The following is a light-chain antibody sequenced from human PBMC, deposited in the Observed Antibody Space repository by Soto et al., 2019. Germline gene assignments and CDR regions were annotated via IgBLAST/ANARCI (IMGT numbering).Light chain of an antibody. CDR1: SSNIGAGYD. Sequence: LTQPLSVYGAPGQRVTIYCTWSSSNIGAGYDVHWYQQLPGAAPKLLIYANTNRPSGVPDRFSGSKSGTSASLAITGLQAEDEVDYLCQSDDNSLSVHSVFGTGTKVTVL. J-gene: IGLJ1*01. CDR2: ANT. V-gene: IGLV1-40*01. CDR3: QSDDNSLSVHSV.